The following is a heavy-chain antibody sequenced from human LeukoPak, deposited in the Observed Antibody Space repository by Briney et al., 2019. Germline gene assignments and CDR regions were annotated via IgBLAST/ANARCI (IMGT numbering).Heavy chain of an antibody. Sequence: GGSLRLSCAASGFTFSSYIMTWGRQGPGKGLGWVSTITDSGGGTYYADSVKGRITISRDNSKNMVCLQMNSLTDEDTAVYFCAKARLLEPGNNWIDYRGQGTLVTVSS. J-gene: IGHJ4*02. V-gene: IGHV3-23*01. CDR2: ITDSGGGT. CDR3: AKARLLEPGNNWIDY. CDR1: GFTFSSYI. D-gene: IGHD7-27*01.